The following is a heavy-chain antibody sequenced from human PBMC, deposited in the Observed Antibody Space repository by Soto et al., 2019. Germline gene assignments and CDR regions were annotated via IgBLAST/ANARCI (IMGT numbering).Heavy chain of an antibody. D-gene: IGHD2-2*02. J-gene: IGHJ4*02. Sequence: GGSLRLSCAASGFSFSNYGMSWVRQAPGKGLEWVSAISESGGSTYYAGSVKGRFTLSRDNSKNTLYLQLNSLRPDDTAVYYCAPRSYCSRSSCDKLLDNWGQGTLATVSS. CDR1: GFSFSNYG. V-gene: IGHV3-23*01. CDR3: APRSYCSRSSCDKLLDN. CDR2: ISESGGST.